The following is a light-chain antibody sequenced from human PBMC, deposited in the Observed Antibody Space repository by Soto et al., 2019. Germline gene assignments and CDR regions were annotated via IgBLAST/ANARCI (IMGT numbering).Light chain of an antibody. Sequence: ETVLTQSPGTLSLSPGERATLSCRASQSISSSYLAWYQQKPGQAPRLLIYGPSSRATGIPDRSSGSGSGTDFTLTISRLESADFSVYYSHPYAFPMRTFGQGTKVEIK. CDR3: HPYAFPMRT. V-gene: IGKV3-20*01. J-gene: IGKJ1*01. CDR2: GPS. CDR1: QSISSSY.